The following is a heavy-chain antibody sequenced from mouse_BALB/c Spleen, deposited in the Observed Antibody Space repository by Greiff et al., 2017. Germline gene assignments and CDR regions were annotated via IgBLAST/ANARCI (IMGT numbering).Heavy chain of an antibody. CDR3: ARGEGYGNYYAMDY. D-gene: IGHD2-10*02. V-gene: IGHV2-9*02. CDR2: IWAGGST. Sequence: VQVVESGPGLVAPSQSLSITCTVSGFSLTSYGVHWVRQPPGKGLEWLGVIWAGGSTNYNSALMSRLSISKDNSKSQVFLKMNSLQTDDTAMYYCARGEGYGNYYAMDYWGQGTSVTVSS. J-gene: IGHJ4*01. CDR1: GFSLTSYG.